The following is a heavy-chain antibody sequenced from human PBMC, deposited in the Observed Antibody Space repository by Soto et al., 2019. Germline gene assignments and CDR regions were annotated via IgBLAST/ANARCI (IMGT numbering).Heavy chain of an antibody. CDR3: ARVGWDYYDSSGHRRKFDY. CDR2: IYYSGST. J-gene: IGHJ4*02. D-gene: IGHD3-22*01. V-gene: IGHV4-30-4*01. Sequence: SETLSLTCTVSGGSISSGDYYWSWIRQPPGKGLEWIGYIYYSGSTYYNPSLKSRVTISVDTSKNQFSLKLSSVTAADTAVYYCARVGWDYYDSSGHRRKFDYWGQGTLVTVSS. CDR1: GGSISSGDYY.